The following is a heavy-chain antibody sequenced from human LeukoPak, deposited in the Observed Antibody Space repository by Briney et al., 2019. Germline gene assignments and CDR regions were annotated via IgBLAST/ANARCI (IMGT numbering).Heavy chain of an antibody. V-gene: IGHV4-34*01. D-gene: IGHD4-17*01. J-gene: IGHJ4*02. CDR3: ARDFADYRVDY. CDR1: GGSFSGYY. Sequence: KPSETLSLTCAVYGGSFSGYYWSWIRQPPGKGLEWIGEINHSGSTNYNPSLKSRVTISVDTPKDQFSLKLSSVTAADTAVYYCARDFADYRVDYWGQGTLVTVSS. CDR2: INHSGST.